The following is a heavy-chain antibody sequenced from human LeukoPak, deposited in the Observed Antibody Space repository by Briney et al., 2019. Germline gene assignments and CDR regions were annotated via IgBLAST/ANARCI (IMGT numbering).Heavy chain of an antibody. CDR3: ARPRATGIAVAGIGY. V-gene: IGHV3-21*01. CDR2: ISSSSSYI. Sequence: GGSLRLSCAASGFTFSSYSINWVRQAPGKGLEWVSSISSSSSYIYYADSVKGRFTISRDNAKNSLYLQMNSLRAEDTAVYYCARPRATGIAVAGIGYWGQGTLVTVSS. J-gene: IGHJ4*02. CDR1: GFTFSSYS. D-gene: IGHD6-19*01.